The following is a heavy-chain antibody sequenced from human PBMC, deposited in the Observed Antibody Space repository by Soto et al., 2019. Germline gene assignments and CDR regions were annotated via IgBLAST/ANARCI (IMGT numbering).Heavy chain of an antibody. V-gene: IGHV3-21*01. J-gene: IGHJ6*03. CDR3: ARDGAYCSGTGCRDYYHYMDV. CDR2: ISGSSSYI. CDR1: GLSFSDYS. D-gene: IGHD2-2*01. Sequence: EVQLVESGGGLVKPGGSLSLSCEASGLSFSDYSMNWARQAPGKGLEGVSSISGSSSYIYYADSLKGRVTVSRDNAEKSLYLQMNSLRAEDTAVYYCARDGAYCSGTGCRDYYHYMDVWGKGTTVTVSS.